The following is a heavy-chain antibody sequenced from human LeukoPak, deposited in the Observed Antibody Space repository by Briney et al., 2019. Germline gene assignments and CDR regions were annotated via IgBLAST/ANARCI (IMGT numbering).Heavy chain of an antibody. CDR3: ARGSPSQWLAEMTDY. J-gene: IGHJ4*02. D-gene: IGHD6-19*01. Sequence: ASVKVSCKASGYTFTSYDINWVRHATGQGLEWMGWMNPNRGNTGYAQKFLGRVTMTRNTSISPAYMELSSLRSEDTAVYYCARGSPSQWLAEMTDYWGQGTLVTVSS. CDR2: MNPNRGNT. V-gene: IGHV1-8*01. CDR1: GYTFTSYD.